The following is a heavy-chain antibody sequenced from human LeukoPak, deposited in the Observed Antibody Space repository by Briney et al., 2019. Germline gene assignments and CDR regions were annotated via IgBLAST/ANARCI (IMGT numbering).Heavy chain of an antibody. CDR1: GYTFTGYY. D-gene: IGHD3-22*01. CDR3: ARDGHYYYDSSGYREYYYYYYGMDV. J-gene: IGHJ6*02. Sequence: ASVKVSCKASGYTFTGYYMHWVRQAPGQGLEWMGWISPNSGGTNYAQKFQGWVTMTRDTSISTAYMELSRLRSDDTAVYYCARDGHYYYDSSGYREYYYYYYGMDVWGQGTTVTVSS. CDR2: ISPNSGGT. V-gene: IGHV1-2*04.